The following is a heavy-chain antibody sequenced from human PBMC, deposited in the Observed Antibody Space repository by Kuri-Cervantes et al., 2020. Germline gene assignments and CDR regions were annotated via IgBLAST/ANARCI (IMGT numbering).Heavy chain of an antibody. CDR3: ARVKYDFWSAPISMDV. J-gene: IGHJ6*02. Sequence: SVKVSCKASGGTFSSYAISWVRQAPGQGLEWMGGIIPIFGTANYAQKLQGRVTMTTDTSTSTAYMELRSLRSDDTAVYYCARVKYDFWSAPISMDVWGQGTTVTVSS. CDR2: IIPIFGTA. V-gene: IGHV1-69*05. D-gene: IGHD3-3*01. CDR1: GGTFSSYA.